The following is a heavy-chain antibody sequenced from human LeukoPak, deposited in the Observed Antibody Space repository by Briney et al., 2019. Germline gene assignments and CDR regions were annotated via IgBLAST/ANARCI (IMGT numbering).Heavy chain of an antibody. CDR1: GFTSSSYW. J-gene: IGHJ3*02. D-gene: IGHD2-15*01. CDR2: IKQDGREK. CDR3: ATSQSTSGQYGNAFDI. V-gene: IGHV3-7*01. Sequence: GGSLRLSCAASGFTSSSYWMSWVRQAPGKGLEWVANIKQDGREKSYVDSVKGRFTISRDSAKNSLYLQMNSLRAEDTAVYYCATSQSTSGQYGNAFDIWGRGTMVTVSS.